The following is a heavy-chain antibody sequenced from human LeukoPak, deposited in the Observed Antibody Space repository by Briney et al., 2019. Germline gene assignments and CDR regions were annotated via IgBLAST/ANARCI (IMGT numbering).Heavy chain of an antibody. D-gene: IGHD6-13*01. CDR1: GFIFRSYA. CDR3: AKHSSSWYRDFDY. V-gene: IGHV3-23*01. Sequence: GGSLRLSCAASGFIFRSYAMTWVRQAPGKGLEWVSSISGSGSRADFADSVKGRFTISRDDSKNTLYLQMNSLRAEDTAVYYCAKHSSSWYRDFDYWGQGTLVTVSS. CDR2: ISGSGSRA. J-gene: IGHJ4*02.